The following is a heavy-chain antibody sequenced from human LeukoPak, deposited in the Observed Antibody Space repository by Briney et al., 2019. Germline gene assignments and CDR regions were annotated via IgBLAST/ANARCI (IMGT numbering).Heavy chain of an antibody. CDR3: AKDFVGALDY. V-gene: IGHV3-11*01. CDR2: ISSSATTI. D-gene: IGHD1-26*01. J-gene: IGHJ4*02. CDR1: GFTFSDYY. Sequence: PGGSLRLSCAASGFTFSDYYMNWIRQAPGKGLEWVSYISSSATTIYYADSVKGRFTISRDNAKNTLYLQMNSLRAEDTAVYYCAKDFVGALDYWGQGTLVTVSS.